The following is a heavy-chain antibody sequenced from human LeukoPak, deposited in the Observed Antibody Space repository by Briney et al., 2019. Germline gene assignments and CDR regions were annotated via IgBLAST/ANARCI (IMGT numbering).Heavy chain of an antibody. CDR3: ARGGSSGWYNHYYYYGMDV. CDR1: GGSISSGGYY. V-gene: IGHV4-31*03. J-gene: IGHJ6*02. D-gene: IGHD6-19*01. Sequence: PSETLSLTCTVSGGSISSGGYYWSWIRQHPGKGLEWIGYIYYSGSTYYNPSLKSRVTISVDTSKNQFSLKLSSVTAADTAVYYCARGGSSGWYNHYYYYGMDVWGQGTTVTVSS. CDR2: IYYSGST.